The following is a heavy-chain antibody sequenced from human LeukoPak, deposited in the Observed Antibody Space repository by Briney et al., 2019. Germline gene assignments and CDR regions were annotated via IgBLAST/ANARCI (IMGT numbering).Heavy chain of an antibody. V-gene: IGHV1-69*13. CDR2: IIPIFGTA. Sequence: ASVKVSCKASGGTFSSYAISWVRQAPGQGLEWMGGIIPIFGTANYAQKFQGRVTIAADESTSTAYMELSSLRSDDTAVYYCARGHDSSPTQEFDYWGQGTLVTVSS. D-gene: IGHD3-22*01. CDR1: GGTFSSYA. J-gene: IGHJ4*02. CDR3: ARGHDSSPTQEFDY.